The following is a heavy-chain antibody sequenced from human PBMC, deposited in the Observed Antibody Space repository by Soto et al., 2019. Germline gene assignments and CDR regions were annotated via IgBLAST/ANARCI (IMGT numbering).Heavy chain of an antibody. J-gene: IGHJ4*02. CDR1: GFTFISYA. CDR3: AKDAVGYSSGWCDY. V-gene: IGHV3-23*01. Sequence: PGGSLRLSCAASGFTFISYAMSWVLQAPGKGLEWVSAISGSGGSTYYADSVKGRFTISKDNSKNTLYLQMNSLRAEDTAVYYCAKDAVGYSSGWCDYWGQGTLVTVSS. CDR2: ISGSGGST. D-gene: IGHD6-19*01.